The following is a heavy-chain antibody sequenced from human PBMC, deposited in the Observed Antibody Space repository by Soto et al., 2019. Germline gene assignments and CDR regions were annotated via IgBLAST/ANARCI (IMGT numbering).Heavy chain of an antibody. CDR2: ISYDGSNK. V-gene: IGHV3-30-3*01. CDR1: GFTFSSYA. J-gene: IGHJ4*02. CDR3: ARATPGIAVAGHFDY. Sequence: QVQLVESGGGVVQPGRSLRLSCAASGFTFSSYAMHWVRQAPGKGLEWVAVISYDGSNKYYADSVKGRFTISRDNSKNTLYLQMNSLRAEDTAVYYCARATPGIAVAGHFDYWGQGTLVTVSS. D-gene: IGHD6-19*01.